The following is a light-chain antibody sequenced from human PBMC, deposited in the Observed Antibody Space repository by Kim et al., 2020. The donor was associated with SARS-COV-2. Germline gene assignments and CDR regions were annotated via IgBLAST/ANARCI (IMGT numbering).Light chain of an antibody. CDR3: QVWDSGSDQWV. J-gene: IGLJ3*02. V-gene: IGLV3-21*04. CDR1: DIGTKS. CDR2: YDT. Sequence: APGKTATINCGGDDIGTKSVHWYQQKPGQAPVLVIYYDTDRPSGIPERFSASNSGNTATLTVSRVEAGDEADYYCQVWDSGSDQWVFGGGTQLTVL.